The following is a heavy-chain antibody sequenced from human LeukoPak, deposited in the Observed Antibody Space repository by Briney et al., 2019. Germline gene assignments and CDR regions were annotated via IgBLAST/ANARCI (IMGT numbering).Heavy chain of an antibody. Sequence: PGGSLRLSCAASGFTFSSYWMHWVRQAPGKGLVWVLRINSDGSSTSYADSVKGRFTISRDNAKNTLYLQMNSLRAEDTAVYYCGAAFDIWGQGTMVTVSS. J-gene: IGHJ3*02. CDR2: INSDGSST. V-gene: IGHV3-74*01. CDR1: GFTFSSYW. CDR3: GAAFDI.